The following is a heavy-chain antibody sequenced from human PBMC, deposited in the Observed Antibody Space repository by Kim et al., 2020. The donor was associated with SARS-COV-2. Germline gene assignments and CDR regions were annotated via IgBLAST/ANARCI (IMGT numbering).Heavy chain of an antibody. V-gene: IGHV4-34*01. Sequence: SETLYLTCVVYGGSFSAYYWSWIRQSPGKGLEWIGEINHSGSTRYNPSLNSRVTISIDPSKNQFSLRVTSVTAADTAVFYCARSARYNSGSYDAFEIWG. CDR3: ARSARYNSGSYDAFEI. D-gene: IGHD5-12*01. CDR1: GGSFSAYY. J-gene: IGHJ3*02. CDR2: INHSGST.